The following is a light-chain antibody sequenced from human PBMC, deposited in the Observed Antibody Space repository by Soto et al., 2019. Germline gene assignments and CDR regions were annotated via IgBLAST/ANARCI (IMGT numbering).Light chain of an antibody. J-gene: IGKJ1*01. V-gene: IGKV3-20*01. Sequence: ENVLTQSPGTLSLSPGERATLSCRASQSVSNNYLAWYQQKPGQAPRLLIYGASNRATGIPDRFSGSGSGTDFTLTISRLEPEDFAVYYCQQYGSSGTFGQGTNVAIK. CDR2: GAS. CDR3: QQYGSSGT. CDR1: QSVSNNY.